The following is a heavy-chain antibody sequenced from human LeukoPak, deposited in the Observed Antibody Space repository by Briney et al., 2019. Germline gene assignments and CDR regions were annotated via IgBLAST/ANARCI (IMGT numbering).Heavy chain of an antibody. CDR1: GGSIRSSSHF. J-gene: IGHJ4*02. CDR3: ASPMDTALAYFDF. D-gene: IGHD5-18*01. CDR2: IFHSGST. Sequence: PSETLSLTCTVSGGSIRSSSHFWVCVRQPPGKGLEWIGSIFHSGSTYYNPSLKSRVTISVDTSKNHFSLRLTSVTAADTAVYYCASPMDTALAYFDFWGQGTLVTVSS. V-gene: IGHV4-39*01.